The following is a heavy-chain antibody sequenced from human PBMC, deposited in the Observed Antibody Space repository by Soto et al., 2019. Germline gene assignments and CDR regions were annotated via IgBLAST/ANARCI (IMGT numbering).Heavy chain of an antibody. Sequence: GASVKVSCKVSGYTLTELSMHWVRQAPGKGLEWMGGFDPEDGETIYAQKFQGRVTMTEDTSTDTAYMELSSLRSEDTAVYYCATRLYCSGGSCYFWPRAYYFDYWGQGTLVTVSS. V-gene: IGHV1-24*01. J-gene: IGHJ4*02. CDR1: GYTLTELS. CDR3: ATRLYCSGGSCYFWPRAYYFDY. CDR2: FDPEDGET. D-gene: IGHD2-15*01.